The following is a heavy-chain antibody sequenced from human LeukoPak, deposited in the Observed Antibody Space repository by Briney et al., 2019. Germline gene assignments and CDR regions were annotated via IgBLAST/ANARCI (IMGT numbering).Heavy chain of an antibody. CDR2: ISYDGSNK. D-gene: IGHD1-26*01. CDR3: AKDRGGSYYS. Sequence: GGSLRLSCAASGFTFSSYGMHWVRQAPGKGLEWVAVISYDGSNKYYADSVKGRFTISRDNSKNTLYLQMNSLRAVDTAVYYCAKDRGGSYYSWGQGTLVTVSS. V-gene: IGHV3-30*18. J-gene: IGHJ4*02. CDR1: GFTFSSYG.